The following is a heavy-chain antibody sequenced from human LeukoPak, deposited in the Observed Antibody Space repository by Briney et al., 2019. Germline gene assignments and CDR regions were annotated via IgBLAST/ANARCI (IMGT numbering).Heavy chain of an antibody. V-gene: IGHV4-61*05. Sequence: SETLSLTCTVSGGSISSSSYYWGWIRQPPGKGLEWIGRIYTSGSTNYNPSFKSRVTMSVDTSKNQFSLKLSSVTAADTAVYYCARVFKWELYAFDIWGQGTMVTVSS. CDR2: IYTSGST. D-gene: IGHD1-26*01. CDR1: GGSISSSSYY. J-gene: IGHJ3*02. CDR3: ARVFKWELYAFDI.